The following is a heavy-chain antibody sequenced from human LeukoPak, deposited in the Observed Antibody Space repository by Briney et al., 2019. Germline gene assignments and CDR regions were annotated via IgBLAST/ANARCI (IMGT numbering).Heavy chain of an antibody. V-gene: IGHV3-23*01. D-gene: IGHD3-22*01. CDR3: AKDPLEYYYDSEYFDY. CDR1: GFTFSSYA. J-gene: IGHJ4*02. CDR2: ISGSGGST. Sequence: QPGGSLRLSCAASGFTFSSYAMSWVRQAPGKGLEWVSAISGSGGSTYYADSVKGRFTISRDNSKNTLYLQMNSLRAEDTAVYYCAKDPLEYYYDSEYFDYWGQGTLVTVSS.